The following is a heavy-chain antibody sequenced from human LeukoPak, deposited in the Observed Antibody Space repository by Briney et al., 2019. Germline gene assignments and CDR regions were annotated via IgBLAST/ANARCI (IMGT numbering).Heavy chain of an antibody. CDR2: IYHSGST. Sequence: PSETLSLTCTVSGYSISSGYYWGWIRQPPGKGLEWIGSIYHSGSTYYNPSLKSRVTISVDTSKNQFSLKLSSVTAADTAVYYCARAGNGEYFQHWGQGTLVTVSS. V-gene: IGHV4-38-2*02. CDR3: ARAGNGEYFQH. CDR1: GYSISSGYY. J-gene: IGHJ1*01.